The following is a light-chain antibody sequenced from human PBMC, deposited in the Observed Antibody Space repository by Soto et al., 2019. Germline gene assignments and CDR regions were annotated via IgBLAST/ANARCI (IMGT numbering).Light chain of an antibody. J-gene: IGKJ1*01. Sequence: VLTQSPGTLSLSPGERATLSCRASQSVSNNYLAWYQQKPGQAPRLLIYGAANRATGIPDRFSGSGSGTDFTLTISRLEPEDFAVYYCQQYGSSGTFGQGTKVDIK. CDR3: QQYGSSGT. CDR1: QSVSNNY. V-gene: IGKV3-20*01. CDR2: GAA.